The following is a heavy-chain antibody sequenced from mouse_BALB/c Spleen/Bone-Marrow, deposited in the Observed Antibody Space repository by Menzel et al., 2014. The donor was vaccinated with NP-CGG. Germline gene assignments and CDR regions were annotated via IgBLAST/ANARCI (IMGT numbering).Heavy chain of an antibody. J-gene: IGHJ4*01. CDR3: ARVYGNYDAMDY. CDR1: GYTFTTYT. Sequence: VQLQQSGAELARPGASVMMSCRASGYTFTTYTMHWVKQRPGQGLEWIGYINPSSGYTYYNQKFKDKATLTADKSSSAAYLQLSSLTSEDSAVYYCARVYGNYDAMDYWGQGTSVTVSS. V-gene: IGHV1-4*01. CDR2: INPSSGYT. D-gene: IGHD2-1*01.